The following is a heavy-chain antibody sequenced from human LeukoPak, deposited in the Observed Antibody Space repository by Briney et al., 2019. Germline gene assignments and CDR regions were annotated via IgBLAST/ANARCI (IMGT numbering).Heavy chain of an antibody. D-gene: IGHD3-3*01. V-gene: IGHV3-21*04. CDR2: ISSSSSYI. CDR1: GFTFSSYS. J-gene: IGHJ6*02. CDR3: AGRSEEKRFLEWLDYYYGMDV. Sequence: GGSLTLSCAASGFTFSSYSMNWVRQAPGKGLEWVSSISSSSSYIYYADSVKGRFTISRDNAKNSLYLQMNSLRAEDTAVYYCAGRSEEKRFLEWLDYYYGMDVWGQGTTVTVSS.